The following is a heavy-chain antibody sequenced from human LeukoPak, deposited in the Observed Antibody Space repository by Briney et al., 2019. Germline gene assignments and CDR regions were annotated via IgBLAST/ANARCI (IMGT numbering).Heavy chain of an antibody. Sequence: ASVKVSCKVSGYTLTELSMHWVRQAPGKGLEWMGGFDPEDGETIYAQKFQGRVTMTEDTSTDTAYMELSSLRSEDTAVYYCATGRSVYCSGGSCYPWFDYWGQGTLVTVSS. J-gene: IGHJ5*01. CDR1: GYTLTELS. CDR3: ATGRSVYCSGGSCYPWFDY. D-gene: IGHD2-15*01. V-gene: IGHV1-24*01. CDR2: FDPEDGET.